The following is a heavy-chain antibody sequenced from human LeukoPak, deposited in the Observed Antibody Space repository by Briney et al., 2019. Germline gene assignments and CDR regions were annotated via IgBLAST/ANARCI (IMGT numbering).Heavy chain of an antibody. V-gene: IGHV6-1*01. J-gene: IGHJ5*02. CDR3: ARRLTQYDCFDP. D-gene: IGHD2-2*01. Sequence: SQTLSLTCAISGDSVSSNSVSWNWIRQSPSRGLEWLGRTYYRSTWYNDYAVSVRGRITVNPDTSKTQFSLHLNSVTPEDTAVYYCARRLTQYDCFDPWGQGILVTVSS. CDR2: TYYRSTWYN. CDR1: GDSVSSNSVS.